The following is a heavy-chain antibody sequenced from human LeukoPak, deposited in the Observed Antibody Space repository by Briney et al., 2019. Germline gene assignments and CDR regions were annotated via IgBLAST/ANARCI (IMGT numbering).Heavy chain of an antibody. D-gene: IGHD3-3*01. CDR1: GFIFSSYW. V-gene: IGHV3-74*01. J-gene: IGHJ6*03. CDR2: INSDGSST. Sequence: GGSLRLSCAASGFIFSSYWMHWVRQAPGKGLVWVSRINSDGSSTSYADSVKGRFTISRDNAKNTLYLQMNSLRAEDTAVYYCARAFFWSGPYYYIDVWGKGTTVTVCS. CDR3: ARAFFWSGPYYYIDV.